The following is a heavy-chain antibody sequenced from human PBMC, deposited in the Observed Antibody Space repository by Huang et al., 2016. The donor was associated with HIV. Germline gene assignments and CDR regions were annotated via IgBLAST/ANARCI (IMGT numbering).Heavy chain of an antibody. J-gene: IGHJ3*02. CDR1: RYNFAGYW. D-gene: IGHD2-15*01. CDR2: SYFDDSDA. Sequence: EVQLVQSGAEVKRPGESLKISCKGSRYNFAGYWIGWVRQVPGKGLGWMGISYFDDSDARYSPSLQGQVTISADTSLYSSYLQWTSLRASDTAIFYCARRRRGGFDIWGQGTLVTVSS. CDR3: ARRRRGGFDI. V-gene: IGHV5-51*03.